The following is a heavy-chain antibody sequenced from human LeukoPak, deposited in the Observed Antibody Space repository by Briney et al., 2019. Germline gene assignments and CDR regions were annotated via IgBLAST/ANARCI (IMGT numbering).Heavy chain of an antibody. D-gene: IGHD3-16*01. CDR1: GYTSTNYG. CDR2: ISGYNANT. J-gene: IGHJ4*02. Sequence: ASVKVSCKASGYTSTNYGISWVRQAPGQGLEWMGWISGYNANTNYVQKFQGRVTMTTDTSTHTAYMELRSLRSDDTAVYYCARGSHRLYDYVWGTYESKDYWGQGTLVTVSS. CDR3: ARGSHRLYDYVWGTYESKDY. V-gene: IGHV1-18*01.